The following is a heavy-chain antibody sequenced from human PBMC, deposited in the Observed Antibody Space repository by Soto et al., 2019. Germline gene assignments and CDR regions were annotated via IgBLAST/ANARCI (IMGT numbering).Heavy chain of an antibody. V-gene: IGHV4-30-2*06. Sequence: SETLSLTCTVSGGSISSGAYSWTWIRQSPGKGLEWLGFIYQSGSTYYSPSLKSRVSISIDKSKNQLSLNLRSVTAADTAVYYCARDNSGCSNSDCYLWGWFASWGRGTLVTVSS. CDR2: IYQSGST. D-gene: IGHD2-2*01. CDR3: ARDNSGCSNSDCYLWGWFAS. J-gene: IGHJ5*01. CDR1: GGSISSGAYS.